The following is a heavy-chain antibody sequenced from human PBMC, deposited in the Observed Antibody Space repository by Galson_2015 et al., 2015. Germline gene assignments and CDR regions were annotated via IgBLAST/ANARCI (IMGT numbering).Heavy chain of an antibody. CDR3: AAHDYGEF. J-gene: IGHJ4*02. V-gene: IGHV3-53*01. Sequence: LRLSCAASGVTVSSNYMSWVRQAPGKGLEWVSIMYSGGTTYYADSVKGRFTISRDNAKATLYLQMNSLRAEDTAIYYCAAHDYGEFWGQGALVTVS. CDR2: MYSGGTT. CDR1: GVTVSSNY.